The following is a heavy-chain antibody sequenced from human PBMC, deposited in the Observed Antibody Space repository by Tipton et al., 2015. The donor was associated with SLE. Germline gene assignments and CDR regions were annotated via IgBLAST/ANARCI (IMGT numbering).Heavy chain of an antibody. J-gene: IGHJ4*02. CDR1: GFIFRSYA. V-gene: IGHV3-30*04. Sequence: SLRLSCAASGFIFRSYAMHWVRQAPGKGLEWVAVISYDGSDKYYADSVKGRFTISRDNSKNTLYLQMNSLRGEDTAVYYCASSLLTVFAGFDYWGQGTLVTVSS. D-gene: IGHD3-3*01. CDR3: ASSLLTVFAGFDY. CDR2: ISYDGSDK.